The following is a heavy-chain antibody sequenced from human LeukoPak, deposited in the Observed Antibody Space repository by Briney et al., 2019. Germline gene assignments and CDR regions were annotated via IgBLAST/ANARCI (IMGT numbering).Heavy chain of an antibody. CDR2: IGGSGDTI. J-gene: IGHJ4*02. CDR3: VSAYGGLLDY. Sequence: TGGSLRLSCAASGFTFSAYEMNWVRQAPGKGLEWLSYIGGSGDTIYYAESVKGRFTISRDNAKNSLYLQMSSLRAEDTAVYYCVSAYGGLLDYWGQGTLVTVSS. V-gene: IGHV3-48*03. CDR1: GFTFSAYE. D-gene: IGHD3-16*01.